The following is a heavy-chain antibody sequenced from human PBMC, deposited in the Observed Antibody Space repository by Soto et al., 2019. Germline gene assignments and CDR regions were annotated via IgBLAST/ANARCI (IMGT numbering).Heavy chain of an antibody. V-gene: IGHV4-31*03. CDR1: GDSIGSGGHY. Sequence: TLSLTCSVSGDSIGSGGHYWNWIRQHPEKGLEWIGYIYYSGSTHYNPSLRSRLRISLDTSKNQFFLRLTSVTAADTARYYCARDQALAPTGWGYWGQGIQVTVSS. D-gene: IGHD7-27*01. CDR2: IYYSGST. J-gene: IGHJ4*02. CDR3: ARDQALAPTGWGY.